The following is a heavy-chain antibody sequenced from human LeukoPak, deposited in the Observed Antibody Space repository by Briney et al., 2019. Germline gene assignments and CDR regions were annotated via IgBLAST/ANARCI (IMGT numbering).Heavy chain of an antibody. J-gene: IGHJ4*02. CDR2: ISSSSSYI. CDR3: VWGDFWSGYFEAVNDY. Sequence: GGSLRLSCAASGFTFSSYSMNWVRQAPGKGLEWDSSISSSSSYIYYADSVKGRFTISRDNAKNSLYLQMNSLRAEDTAVYYCVWGDFWSGYFEAVNDYWGQGTLVTVSS. V-gene: IGHV3-21*01. CDR1: GFTFSSYS. D-gene: IGHD3-3*01.